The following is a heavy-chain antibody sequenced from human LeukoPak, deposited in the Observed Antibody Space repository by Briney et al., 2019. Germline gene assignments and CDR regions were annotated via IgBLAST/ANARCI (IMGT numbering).Heavy chain of an antibody. CDR3: VKDGSGSYYTYYFDY. V-gene: IGHV3-64D*06. CDR1: GFTFSRYA. D-gene: IGHD3-10*01. J-gene: IGHJ4*02. Sequence: GGSLRLSCSASGFTFSRYAMHWARHAPGKGLEYVSAISSNGGSTYYADSVKGRFTISRDNSKNTLYLQMSSLRTEDTAVYYCVKDGSGSYYTYYFDYWGQGTLVTVSS. CDR2: ISSNGGST.